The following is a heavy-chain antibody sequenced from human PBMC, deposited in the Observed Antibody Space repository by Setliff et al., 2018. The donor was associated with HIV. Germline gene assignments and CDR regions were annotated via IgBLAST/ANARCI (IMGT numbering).Heavy chain of an antibody. Sequence: GGSLRLSCTGFGFTFGDYGLTWVRQAPGKGLEWLGSIRTKSYGGTVQHAASVRGRVTISRDDSKNTLYLQMNSLSVEDTAVYYCSRVGTLINSPWDFFDYWGQGTLVTVSS. CDR1: GFTFGDYG. V-gene: IGHV3-49*04. CDR3: SRVGTLINSPWDFFDY. D-gene: IGHD1-1*01. CDR2: IRTKSYGGTV. J-gene: IGHJ4*02.